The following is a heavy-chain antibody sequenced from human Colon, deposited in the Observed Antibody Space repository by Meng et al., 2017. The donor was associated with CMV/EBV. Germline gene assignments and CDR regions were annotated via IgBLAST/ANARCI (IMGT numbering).Heavy chain of an antibody. CDR1: GGSITYYY. D-gene: IGHD5-18*01. J-gene: IGHJ4*02. Sequence: SETLSLTCTVSGGSITYYYWSWIRQPPGKGLEWIGYIYNRGTTDYNPSLKTRVTISVDTSKDQISLSLTSVTAADTARYYCAKAGGYTYGYPAYFDSWGQGTLVTVSS. CDR3: AKAGGYTYGYPAYFDS. V-gene: IGHV4-59*01. CDR2: IYNRGTT.